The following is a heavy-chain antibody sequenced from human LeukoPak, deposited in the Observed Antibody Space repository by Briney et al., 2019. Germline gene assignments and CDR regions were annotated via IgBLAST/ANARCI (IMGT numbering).Heavy chain of an antibody. V-gene: IGHV1-18*01. CDR2: ISAYNGNA. Sequence: ASVKVSCKASGYTFTSYGISWVRQAPGQGLEWMGWISAYNGNANYAQKFQGRVTITADESTSTAYMELSSLRSEGTAVYYCARDSPTRVGGTYYMDVWGKGTTVTVSS. J-gene: IGHJ6*03. CDR3: ARDSPTRVGGTYYMDV. CDR1: GYTFTSYG. D-gene: IGHD1-7*01.